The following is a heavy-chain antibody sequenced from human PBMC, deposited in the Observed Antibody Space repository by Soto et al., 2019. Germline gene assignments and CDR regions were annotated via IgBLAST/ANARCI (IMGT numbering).Heavy chain of an antibody. V-gene: IGHV4-61*01. CDR1: GGSFKSGSYS. J-gene: IGHJ4*02. Sequence: SETLSLTCTVSGGSFKSGSYSWSWIRQPPGKGLEWIGCVYHTGRTSYNPSLKSRVSISMDTSKNQFSLNLDSVTAADTAVYFCARDFAYFDSWGQGTLVTVSS. CDR3: ARDFAYFDS. D-gene: IGHD3-3*01. CDR2: VYHTGRT.